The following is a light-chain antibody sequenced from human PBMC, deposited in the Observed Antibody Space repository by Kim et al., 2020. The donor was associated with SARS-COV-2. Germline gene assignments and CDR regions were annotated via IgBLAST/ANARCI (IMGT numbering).Light chain of an antibody. J-gene: IGLJ2*01. CDR1: KLGDKY. CDR3: QAWDSSTASVV. CDR2: QDS. Sequence: SYELTQPPSVSVSPGQTASITCSGDKLGDKYACWYQQKPGQSPVLVIYQDSKRPSGIPERFSGSNSGNTATLTISGTQAMDEADYYCQAWDSSTASVVFLGGTQLTVL. V-gene: IGLV3-1*01.